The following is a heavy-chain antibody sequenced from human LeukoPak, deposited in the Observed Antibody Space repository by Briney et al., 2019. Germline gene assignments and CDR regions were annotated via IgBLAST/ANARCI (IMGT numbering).Heavy chain of an antibody. CDR2: INHSGST. CDR3: ARALYYYDSSVGY. V-gene: IGHV4-34*01. D-gene: IGHD3-22*01. CDR1: GGSFSGYY. Sequence: SETLSLTCAVYGGSFSGYYWSWIRQPPGKGLEWIGEINHSGSTNYNPSLKSRVTISVDTSKNQFSLKLSSVTAADTAVYYCARALYYYDSSVGYWGQGTLVTVSS. J-gene: IGHJ4*02.